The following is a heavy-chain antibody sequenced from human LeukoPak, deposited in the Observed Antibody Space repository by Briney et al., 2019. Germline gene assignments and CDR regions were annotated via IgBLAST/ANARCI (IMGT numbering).Heavy chain of an antibody. J-gene: IGHJ6*02. CDR2: IHTSGDT. CDR1: GLTGSHNY. Sequence: GGSLRLSCAASGLTGSHNYVSWVRQAPGKGLEWVSAIHTSGDTYYADSVKGRFTISRDNSKNTLFLQVNSLRAEDTAVYYCAKVRTYFYHGLDVWGQGTTVTVSS. D-gene: IGHD1-14*01. CDR3: AKVRTYFYHGLDV. V-gene: IGHV3-53*01.